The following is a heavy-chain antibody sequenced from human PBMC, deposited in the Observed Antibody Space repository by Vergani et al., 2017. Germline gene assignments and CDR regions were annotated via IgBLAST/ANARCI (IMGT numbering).Heavy chain of an antibody. Sequence: QLQLQESGPGLVKPSETLSLTCTVSGSSISSSSYYWGWIRQPPGKGLEWIGSIYYSGSTYYNPSLKSRVTISVDTSKNQFSLKLSSVTAADTAVYYCARQTRSYYYDSSGYWFDYWGQGTLVTVSS. CDR3: ARQTRSYYYDSSGYWFDY. CDR1: GSSISSSSYY. D-gene: IGHD3-22*01. J-gene: IGHJ4*02. CDR2: IYYSGST. V-gene: IGHV4-39*01.